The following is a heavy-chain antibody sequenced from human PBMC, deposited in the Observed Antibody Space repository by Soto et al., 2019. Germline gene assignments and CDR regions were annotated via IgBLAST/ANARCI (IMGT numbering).Heavy chain of an antibody. J-gene: IGHJ6*02. CDR3: ARDIVVVPAAIRAPYYYYGMDV. D-gene: IGHD2-2*02. CDR2: IIPIFGTA. Sequence: QVQLVQSGAEVKKPGSSVKVSCKASGGTFSSYAISWVRQAPGQGLEWMGGIIPIFGTANYAQKFQGRVTITADESTSTVYMELSSLRSEDTAVYYCARDIVVVPAAIRAPYYYYGMDVWGQGTTVTVSS. CDR1: GGTFSSYA. V-gene: IGHV1-69*01.